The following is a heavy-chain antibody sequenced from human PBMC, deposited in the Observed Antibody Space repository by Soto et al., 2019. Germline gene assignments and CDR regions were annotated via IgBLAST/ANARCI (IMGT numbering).Heavy chain of an antibody. Sequence: GESLKISCKGSGYSFTSYWISWVRQMPGKGLEWMGRIDPSDSYTNYSPSFQGHVTISADKSISTAYLQWSSLKASDTAMYYCARARGGYTFGYLFDDWGQGTLVTVSS. CDR1: GYSFTSYW. J-gene: IGHJ4*02. V-gene: IGHV5-10-1*01. D-gene: IGHD5-18*01. CDR3: ARARGGYTFGYLFDD. CDR2: IDPSDSYT.